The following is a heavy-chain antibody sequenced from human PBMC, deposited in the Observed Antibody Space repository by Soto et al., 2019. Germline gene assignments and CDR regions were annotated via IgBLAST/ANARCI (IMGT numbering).Heavy chain of an antibody. D-gene: IGHD3-22*01. V-gene: IGHV3-73*01. CDR3: TSNSPDDMIRN. CDR1: GFTFSGSA. Sequence: GGSLRLSCEASGFTFSGSAMHWVRQASGKGLEWVGRIRGKANSYATAYAASVKGRFSISRDESKNTAYLQMNSLKTEDTAVYYCTSNSPDDMIRNWGQGTQVTVYS. J-gene: IGHJ4*02. CDR2: IRGKANSYAT.